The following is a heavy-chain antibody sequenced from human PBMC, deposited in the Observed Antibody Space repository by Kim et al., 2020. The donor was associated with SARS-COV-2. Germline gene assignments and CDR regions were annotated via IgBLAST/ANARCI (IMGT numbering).Heavy chain of an antibody. CDR3: ARTWGSFGSGEPHLDY. J-gene: IGHJ4*02. D-gene: IGHD3-16*01. CDR2: IYYSGRS. V-gene: IGHV4-61*01. Sequence: SETLSLTCSVSGDSVSNKNYYWSWIRQSPEKGLEWIGYIYYSGRSDYNPSLKSRVTMSVDTARNQFSVTLRFVTAADTAKYYCARTWGSFGSGEPHLDYWSLGTLVTVSS. CDR1: GDSVSNKNYY.